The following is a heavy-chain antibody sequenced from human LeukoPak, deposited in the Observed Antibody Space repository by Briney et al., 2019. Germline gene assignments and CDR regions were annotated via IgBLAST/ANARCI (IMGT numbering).Heavy chain of an antibody. V-gene: IGHV4-34*01. CDR1: GGSFSGYY. CDR3: ARGDIVVVVAATYSYWFDP. J-gene: IGHJ5*02. Sequence: SETLSLTCAVYGGSFSGYYWSWLRQPPGKGLEWIGEINHSGSTNYNPSLKSRVTISVDTPKNQFSLELSSVTAADTAVYYCARGDIVVVVAATYSYWFDPWGQGTLVTVSS. CDR2: INHSGST. D-gene: IGHD2-15*01.